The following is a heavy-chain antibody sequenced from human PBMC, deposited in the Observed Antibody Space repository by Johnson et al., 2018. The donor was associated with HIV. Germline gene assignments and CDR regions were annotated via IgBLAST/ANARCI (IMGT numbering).Heavy chain of an antibody. CDR2: ISGSGGST. J-gene: IGHJ3*02. CDR1: GFTFSSYA. D-gene: IGHD3-9*01. V-gene: IGHV3-23*04. CDR3: AKAQDYDILIEVAFDI. Sequence: VKLVESGGGLVQPGGSLRLSCAASGFTFSSYAMSWVRQAPGKGLEWVSAISGSGGSTYYADSVKGRFTISRDNSKNTLYLQMNSMRAEDTAVYYCAKAQDYDILIEVAFDIWGQGTMVTVSS.